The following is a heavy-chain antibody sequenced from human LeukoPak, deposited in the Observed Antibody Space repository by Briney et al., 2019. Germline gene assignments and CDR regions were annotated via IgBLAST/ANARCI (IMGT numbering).Heavy chain of an antibody. CDR1: GFTFSSYG. Sequence: PGRSLRLSCAASGFTFSSYGMHWVRQAPGKGLEWVALIWDDGSKNYYGESVKGRFTISRDNVQNTLHLQMNSLRAEDTAVYYCARVAISSLDYWGQGTLVTVSS. CDR3: ARVAISSLDY. J-gene: IGHJ4*02. CDR2: IWDDGSKN. V-gene: IGHV3-33*01. D-gene: IGHD3-10*01.